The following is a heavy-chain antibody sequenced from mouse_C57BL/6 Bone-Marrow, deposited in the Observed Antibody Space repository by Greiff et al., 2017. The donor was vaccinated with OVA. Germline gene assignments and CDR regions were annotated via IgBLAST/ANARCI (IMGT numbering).Heavy chain of an antibody. J-gene: IGHJ1*03. CDR2: IDPSDSYT. V-gene: IGHV1-50*01. Sequence: LQESGAELVKPGASVKLSCKASGYTFTSYWMQWVKQRPGQGLEWIGEIDPSDSYTNYNQKFKGKATLTVDTSSSTAYMQLSSLTSEDSAVYYCARLLRSGVWGTGTTVTVSS. CDR1: GYTFTSYW. D-gene: IGHD1-1*01. CDR3: ARLLRSGV.